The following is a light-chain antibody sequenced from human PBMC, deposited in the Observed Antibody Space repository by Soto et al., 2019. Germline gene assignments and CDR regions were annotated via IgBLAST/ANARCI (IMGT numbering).Light chain of an antibody. CDR2: YIS. Sequence: EIVMTQSPPPLSVAPGGKASLSRSARQSAGNFLAWYKKNPGQAPRLLIYYISTRATGIPARFSVSGSGTEFTLTLHSLQSEESAVDDGQQHNQWPITFGQGTRLEI. J-gene: IGKJ5*01. CDR1: QSAGNF. CDR3: QQHNQWPIT. V-gene: IGKV3D-15*01.